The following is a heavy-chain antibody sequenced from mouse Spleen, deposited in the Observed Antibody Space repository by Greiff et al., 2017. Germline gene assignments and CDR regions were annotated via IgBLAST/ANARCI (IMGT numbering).Heavy chain of an antibody. CDR2: IDPETGGT. CDR3: TRSRNITTVVATDYFDY. Sequence: VKLQQSGAELVRPGASVTLSCKASGYTFTDYEMHWVKQTPVHGLEWIGAIDPETGGTAYNQKFKGKAILTADKSSSTAYMELRSLTSEDSAVYYCTRSRNITTVVATDYFDYWGQGTTLTVSS. V-gene: IGHV1-15*01. CDR1: GYTFTDYE. J-gene: IGHJ2*01. D-gene: IGHD1-1*01.